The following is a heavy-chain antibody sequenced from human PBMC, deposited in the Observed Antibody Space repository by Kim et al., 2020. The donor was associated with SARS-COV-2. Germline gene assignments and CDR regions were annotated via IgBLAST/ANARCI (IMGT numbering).Heavy chain of an antibody. Sequence: SQTLSLTCAISGDSVSSISATWNWIRQSPSRGLEWLGRTYYRSKWYNDYAVSVRSRITFNADTSKNQFSLHLNSVAPEDSAVDYCARGIGVRAGGNYFYGMDVWGQGTTVTVSS. D-gene: IGHD3-16*01. V-gene: IGHV6-1*01. CDR3: ARGIGVRAGGNYFYGMDV. J-gene: IGHJ6*02. CDR1: GDSVSSISAT. CDR2: TYYRSKWYN.